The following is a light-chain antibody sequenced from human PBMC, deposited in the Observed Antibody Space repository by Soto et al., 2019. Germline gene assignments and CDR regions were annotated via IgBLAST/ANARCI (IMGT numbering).Light chain of an antibody. CDR1: QSVSSN. J-gene: IGKJ1*01. Sequence: EIVMTQPPATLSVSPGERATPSCRASQSVSSNLAWYQQKPGQAPRLLIYGASTRATGIPARFSGSGSGTEFTLTISSLQSEDFAVYYCQQYNNWPTWTFGQGTKV. CDR3: QQYNNWPTWT. CDR2: GAS. V-gene: IGKV3-15*01.